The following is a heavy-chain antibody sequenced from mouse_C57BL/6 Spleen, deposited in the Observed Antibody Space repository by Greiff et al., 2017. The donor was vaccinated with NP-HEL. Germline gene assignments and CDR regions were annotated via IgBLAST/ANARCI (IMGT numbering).Heavy chain of an antibody. CDR2: IDPSDSYT. CDR1: GYTFTSYW. D-gene: IGHD2-13*01. CDR3: ARRCDRGYFDY. V-gene: IGHV1-69*01. J-gene: IGHJ2*01. Sequence: QVQLQQPGAELVMPGASVKLSCKASGYTFTSYWMHWVKQRPGQGLEWIGEIDPSDSYTNYNQKFKGKSTLTVDKSSSTAYMQLSSLTSEDSAVYYVARRCDRGYFDYWGQGTTLTVSS.